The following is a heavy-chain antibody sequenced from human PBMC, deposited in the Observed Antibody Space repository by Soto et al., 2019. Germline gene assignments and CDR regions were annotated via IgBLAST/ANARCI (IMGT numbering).Heavy chain of an antibody. Sequence: GGSLRLSCAASGFTFSSYGMHWVRQAPGKGLEWVAVIWYDGSNKYYADSVKGRFTISRDNSKNTLYLQMNSLRAEDTAVYYCAREAPDPGYYFDYWGQGTLVTVSS. J-gene: IGHJ4*02. CDR1: GFTFSSYG. V-gene: IGHV3-33*01. CDR3: AREAPDPGYYFDY. CDR2: IWYDGSNK. D-gene: IGHD1-1*01.